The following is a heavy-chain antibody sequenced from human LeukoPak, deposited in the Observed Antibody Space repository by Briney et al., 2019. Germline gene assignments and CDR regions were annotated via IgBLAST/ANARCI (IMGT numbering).Heavy chain of an antibody. CDR2: IYSAGST. D-gene: IGHD2/OR15-2a*01. CDR1: GFTVSSNY. V-gene: IGHV3-53*01. J-gene: IGHJ4*02. Sequence: GGSLRLSCAASGFTVSSNYMSWVRQAPGKGLEWVSIIYSAGSTYHADSVRGRFTISRDSSKNTVCLQMNSLRAEDTAVYYCASGGLGARKYYSDPFHYWGQGTLVTVSS. CDR3: ASGGLGARKYYSDPFHY.